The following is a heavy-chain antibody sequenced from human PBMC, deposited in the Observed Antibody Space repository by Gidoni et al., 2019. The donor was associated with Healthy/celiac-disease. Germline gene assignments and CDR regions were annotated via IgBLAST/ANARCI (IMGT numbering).Heavy chain of an antibody. V-gene: IGHV1-24*01. D-gene: IGHD2-2*01. CDR1: GYPLTAVS. CDR3: ATGISVVVPAAQRAPYYYGMDV. CDR2: FAPEDGET. Sequence: QVRLVQPGAEVKKPGASVKVACKVSGYPLTAVSMPWGPQAPGKGLEWMGGFAPEDGETIYAQKFQGRVTMTEDTSTDTAYMELSSLRSEDTAVYYCATGISVVVPAAQRAPYYYGMDVWGQGTTVTVSS. J-gene: IGHJ6*02.